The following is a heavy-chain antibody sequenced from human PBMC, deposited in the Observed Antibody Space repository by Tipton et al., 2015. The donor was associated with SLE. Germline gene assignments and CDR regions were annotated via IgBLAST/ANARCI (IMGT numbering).Heavy chain of an antibody. V-gene: IGHV3-30*02. D-gene: IGHD1-1*01. J-gene: IGHJ4*02. CDR1: GFTFRTFG. CDR2: IRYDGKEK. CDR3: ATLEARGF. Sequence: SLRLSCAASGFTFRTFGVHWVRQAPGKGLEWVSFIRYDGKEKFYSDSVKGRFIISRDNSKNTLYLQMNSLRPEDTAMYYCATLEARGFWGQGTLVTVSS.